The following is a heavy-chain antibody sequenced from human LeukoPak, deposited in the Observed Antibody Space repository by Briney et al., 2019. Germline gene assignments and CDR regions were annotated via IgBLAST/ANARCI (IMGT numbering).Heavy chain of an antibody. V-gene: IGHV4-34*01. CDR2: INHSGST. J-gene: IGHJ5*02. D-gene: IGHD3-10*01. Sequence: SETLSLTCAVYGGSFSGYYWSWIRQPPGKGLEWIGEINHSGSTNYNPSLKSRVTISVDTSKNQFPLKLSSVTAADTAVYYCARCYYGSEPNNWFDPWGQGTLVTVSS. CDR3: ARCYYGSEPNNWFDP. CDR1: GGSFSGYY.